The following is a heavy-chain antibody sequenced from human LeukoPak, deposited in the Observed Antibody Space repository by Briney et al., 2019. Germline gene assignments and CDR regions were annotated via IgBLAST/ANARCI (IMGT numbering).Heavy chain of an antibody. CDR2: IHHSGTT. V-gene: IGHV4-30-4*01. J-gene: IGHJ4*02. Sequence: SQTLSLTCTVSGGSISITGYYCSWPRQPPGKGLEWIGYIHHSGTTHYSPSLESRVAMSVDTSKNQFSLKLTSVTAADTAVYYCARHSGYERDWGQGTLVTVSS. CDR1: GGSISITGYY. CDR3: ARHSGYERD. D-gene: IGHD5-12*01.